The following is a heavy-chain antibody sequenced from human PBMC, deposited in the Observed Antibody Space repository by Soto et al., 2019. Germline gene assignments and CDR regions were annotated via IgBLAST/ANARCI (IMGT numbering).Heavy chain of an antibody. D-gene: IGHD3-22*01. CDR1: GFTVSNNY. J-gene: IGHJ3*01. V-gene: IGHV3-53*01. CDR3: ARGLKIRHDAFDL. CDR2: IYSDGST. Sequence: PGGSLRLSCAPSGFTVSNNYMNWVRLAPGKGLEWVSIIYSDGSTYYADYVKGRFTISRDNSKNTLYLQMDSLRAEDTAVYFCARGLKIRHDAFDLWGPGTMVTVSS.